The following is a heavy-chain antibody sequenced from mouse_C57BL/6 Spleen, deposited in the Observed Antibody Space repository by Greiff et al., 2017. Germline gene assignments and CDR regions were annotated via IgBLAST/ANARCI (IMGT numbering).Heavy chain of an antibody. D-gene: IGHD2-4*01. J-gene: IGHJ4*01. Sequence: EVKVVESGPGMVKPSQSLSLTCTVTGYSITSGYDWHWIRHFPGNKLEWMGYISYSGSTNYNPSLKSRISITHDTSKNHFFLKLNSVTTEDTATYYCARGDDYDDEGMDYWGQGTSVTVSS. CDR3: ARGDDYDDEGMDY. CDR1: GYSITSGYD. CDR2: ISYSGST. V-gene: IGHV3-1*01.